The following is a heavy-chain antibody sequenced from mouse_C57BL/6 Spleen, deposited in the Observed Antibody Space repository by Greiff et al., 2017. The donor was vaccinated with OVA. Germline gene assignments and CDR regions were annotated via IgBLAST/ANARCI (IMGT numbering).Heavy chain of an antibody. J-gene: IGHJ1*03. CDR3: ARRGGVPYWYFDV. CDR1: GYTFTTYP. Sequence: VQLMESGAELVKPGASVKMSCKASGYTFTTYPIEWMKQNHGQSLEWIGYFYPENDDTKYNEKFKGKATLTVEKSSSTVYLELSRLTSDDSAVYYCARRGGVPYWYFDVWGTGTTVTVSS. V-gene: IGHV1-47*01. CDR2: FYPENDDT.